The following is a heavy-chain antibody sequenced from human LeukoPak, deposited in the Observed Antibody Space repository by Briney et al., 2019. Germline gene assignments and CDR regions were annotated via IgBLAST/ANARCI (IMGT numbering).Heavy chain of an antibody. J-gene: IGHJ4*02. D-gene: IGHD2-2*01. CDR1: GGSVSSGSYY. V-gene: IGHV4-61*01. Sequence: SETLSLTCTVSGGSVSSGSYYWSWIRKPPGKGLEWIGYIYYSGSTNYNPSLKSRVTISVDTSKNQFSLKLSSVTAADTAVYYCASYCSSTSCYADFDYWGQGTLVTVSS. CDR3: ASYCSSTSCYADFDY. CDR2: IYYSGST.